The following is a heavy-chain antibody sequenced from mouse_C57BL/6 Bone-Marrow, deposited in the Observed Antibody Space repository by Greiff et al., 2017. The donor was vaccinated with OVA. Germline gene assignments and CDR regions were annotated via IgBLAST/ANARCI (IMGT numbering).Heavy chain of an antibody. Sequence: VQLQQSGPELVKPGASVKISCKASGYTFTDYYMNWVKQSHGKSLEWIGDINPNNGGTSYNQKFKGKATLTVDKSSSTAYMELRSLTSEDYAVYYCASAGITTVVDWYFDVWGTGTTVTVSS. CDR2: INPNNGGT. CDR3: ASAGITTVVDWYFDV. J-gene: IGHJ1*03. CDR1: GYTFTDYY. D-gene: IGHD1-1*01. V-gene: IGHV1-26*01.